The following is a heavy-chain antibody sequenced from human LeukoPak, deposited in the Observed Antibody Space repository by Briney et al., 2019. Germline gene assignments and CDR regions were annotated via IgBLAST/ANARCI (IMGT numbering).Heavy chain of an antibody. CDR3: ARDGYYYYYDMDV. Sequence: SETLSLTCTVSGGSISSYYWSWIRQPPGKGLEWIGYIYYSGSTNYNPSLKSRVTISVDTSKNQFSLKLSSVTAADTAVYYCARDGYYYYYDMDVWGQGTTVTVSS. V-gene: IGHV4-59*01. CDR2: IYYSGST. J-gene: IGHJ6*02. CDR1: GGSISSYY.